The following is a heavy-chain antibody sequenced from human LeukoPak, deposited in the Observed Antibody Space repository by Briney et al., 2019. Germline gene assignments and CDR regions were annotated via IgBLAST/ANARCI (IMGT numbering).Heavy chain of an antibody. Sequence: SETLSLTCTVSGGSISSYYWSWIRQPPGKGLEWIGYIYYSWSTNYNPSLKSRVTISVDTSKNQFSLELSSVTAADTAVYYCARGYYGSHRLEYIQHWGQGTLVTVSS. CDR1: GGSISSYY. V-gene: IGHV4-59*01. J-gene: IGHJ1*01. CDR3: ARGYYGSHRLEYIQH. CDR2: IYYSWST. D-gene: IGHD3-10*01.